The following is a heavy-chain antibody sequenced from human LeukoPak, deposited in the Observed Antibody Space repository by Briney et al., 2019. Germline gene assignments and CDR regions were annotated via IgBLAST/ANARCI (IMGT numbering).Heavy chain of an antibody. J-gene: IGHJ4*02. V-gene: IGHV1-2*02. CDR3: ARDFGAATTQYYFDY. CDR2: INPNSGGT. Sequence: ASVKVSYKASGYTFTGYYMHWVRQAPGQGLEWMGWINPNSGGTNYAQKFQGRVTMTRDTSISTAYMELSRLRPDDTAVYYCARDFGAATTQYYFDYWGQGTLVTVSS. D-gene: IGHD2-15*01. CDR1: GYTFTGYY.